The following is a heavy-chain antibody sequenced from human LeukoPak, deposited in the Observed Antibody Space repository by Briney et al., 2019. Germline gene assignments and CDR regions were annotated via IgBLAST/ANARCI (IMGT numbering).Heavy chain of an antibody. V-gene: IGHV3-7*01. J-gene: IGHJ4*02. CDR2: INQDGSEE. CDR1: GFTFSNYW. D-gene: IGHD5-12*01. Sequence: GGSLRLSCAASGFTFSNYWMSWVRQAPGKGLERVAHINQDGSEEHYMDSVKARFIISRDNAKNSLSLQMDSLRAEDTAVYYCVRDGGVSGYDLLDYWGQGTLVTVSS. CDR3: VRDGGVSGYDLLDY.